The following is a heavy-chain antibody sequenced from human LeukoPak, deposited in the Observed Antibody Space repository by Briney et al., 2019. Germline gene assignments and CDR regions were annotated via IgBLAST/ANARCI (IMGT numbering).Heavy chain of an antibody. CDR1: EFSFGTYS. Sequence: PGGSLRLSCTASEFSFGTYSMNWVRQAPGKGLEWVSAISSTSSHIYYADSVKGRFTISRDNAKNSLYLQMNSLRAEDTGVYYCVGRIFGVVILDYWGQGTLVTVSS. J-gene: IGHJ4*02. CDR2: ISSTSSHI. CDR3: VGRIFGVVILDY. D-gene: IGHD3-3*01. V-gene: IGHV3-21*01.